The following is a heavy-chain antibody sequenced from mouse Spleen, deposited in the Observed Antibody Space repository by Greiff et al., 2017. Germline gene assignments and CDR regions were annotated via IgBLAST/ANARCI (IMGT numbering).Heavy chain of an antibody. Sequence: QVQLQQPGAELVKPGASVKLSCKASGYTFTSYWMHWVKQRPGQGLEWIGMIHPNSGSTNYNEKFKSKATLTVDKSSSTAYMQLSSLTSEDSAVYYCARSYYDGRRYFDYWGQGTTLTVSS. V-gene: IGHV1-64*01. CDR1: GYTFTSYW. J-gene: IGHJ2*01. CDR2: IHPNSGST. CDR3: ARSYYDGRRYFDY. D-gene: IGHD1-1*01.